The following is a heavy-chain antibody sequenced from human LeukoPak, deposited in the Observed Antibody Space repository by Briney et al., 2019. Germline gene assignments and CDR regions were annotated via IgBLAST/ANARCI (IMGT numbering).Heavy chain of an antibody. CDR3: ARDKDSYYYDSSGAFDI. CDR2: ISSGSSYI. CDR1: GFTFSSHS. D-gene: IGHD3-22*01. J-gene: IGHJ3*02. V-gene: IGHV3-21*04. Sequence: GSLRLSCAASGFTFSSHSMSWVRQAPGKGLEWVSSISSGSSYIYYAASVKGRFTISRDNAKNTLYLQMNSLRAEDTAVYYCARDKDSYYYDSSGAFDIWGQGTMVTVSS.